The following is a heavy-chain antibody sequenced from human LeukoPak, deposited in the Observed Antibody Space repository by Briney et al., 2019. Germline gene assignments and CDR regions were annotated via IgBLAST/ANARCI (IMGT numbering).Heavy chain of an antibody. CDR2: ISANNANT. Sequence: ASVKVSCKASGYTFSSYGISWARQAPGQGLEWMGWISANNANTNYAQKFQGRVTMTTDTSTSTAYMELRTLRSDDTAVYYCARGPPYVSGSPFFYWGQGTLVTVSS. CDR1: GYTFSSYG. CDR3: ARGPPYVSGSPFFY. D-gene: IGHD3-10*01. V-gene: IGHV1-18*01. J-gene: IGHJ4*02.